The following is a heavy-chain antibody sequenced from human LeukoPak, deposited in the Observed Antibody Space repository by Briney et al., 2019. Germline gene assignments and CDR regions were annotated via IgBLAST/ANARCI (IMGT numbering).Heavy chain of an antibody. CDR1: GFTFSSYA. D-gene: IGHD5-12*01. CDR2: ISGSVGST. Sequence: GGSLRLSCAASGFTFSSYAMRWVRQAPGKGLEWVSTISGSVGSTYYADSVKCRFTISRDNSKNTLYLQMNSLRAEDTALYYCAKVVAAIEYFQHWGQGTLVTVSS. J-gene: IGHJ1*01. CDR3: AKVVAAIEYFQH. V-gene: IGHV3-23*01.